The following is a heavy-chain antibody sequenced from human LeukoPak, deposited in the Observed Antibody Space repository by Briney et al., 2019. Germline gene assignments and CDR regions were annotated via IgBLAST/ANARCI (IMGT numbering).Heavy chain of an antibody. D-gene: IGHD2-15*01. Sequence: SETLSLTCTVAGGSISSYYWSCIRQPPGKGLEWIGYIYYSGNTNYNPSLKSRVTISVDTSKNQFSLKLSSVTAADTAVYYCAREWAAPYCSGGSCYSHYYGMDVWGQGTTVTVSS. J-gene: IGHJ6*02. CDR2: IYYSGNT. CDR3: AREWAAPYCSGGSCYSHYYGMDV. CDR1: GGSISSYY. V-gene: IGHV4-59*01.